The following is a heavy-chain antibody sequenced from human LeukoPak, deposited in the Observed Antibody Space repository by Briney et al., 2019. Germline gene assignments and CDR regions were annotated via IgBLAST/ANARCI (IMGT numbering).Heavy chain of an antibody. CDR2: IIPIFGTA. V-gene: IGHV1-69*13. D-gene: IGHD2-15*01. J-gene: IGHJ4*02. CDR1: GGTFSSYA. Sequence: SVKVSCKASGGTFSSYAISWVRQAPGQGLEWMGGIIPIFGTANYAQKFQGRVTITADESTSTAYMELSSLRSGDTAVYYCARGVGKGYWPDYWGQGTLVTVSS. CDR3: ARGVGKGYWPDY.